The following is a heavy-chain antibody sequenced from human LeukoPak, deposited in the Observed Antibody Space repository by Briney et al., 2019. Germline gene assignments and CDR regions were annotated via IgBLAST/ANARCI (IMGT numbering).Heavy chain of an antibody. Sequence: PGGSLRLSCAASGFTFSSYGMHWVRQAPGKGLEWVAVIWYDGSNKYYADSVKGRFTISRDNSKNTLYLQMNSLRAEDTAVYYCARASSGSYFGAFDVDYWGQGTLVTVSS. J-gene: IGHJ4*02. CDR2: IWYDGSNK. CDR1: GFTFSSYG. V-gene: IGHV3-33*01. CDR3: ARASSGSYFGAFDVDY. D-gene: IGHD1-26*01.